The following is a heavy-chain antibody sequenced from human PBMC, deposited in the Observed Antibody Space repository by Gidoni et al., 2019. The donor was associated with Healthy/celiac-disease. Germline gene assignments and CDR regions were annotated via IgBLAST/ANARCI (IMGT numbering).Heavy chain of an antibody. D-gene: IGHD3-16*02. CDR3: ARGADYDYIWGSYPQGG. CDR2: IYSGGST. Sequence: EVQLVESGGGLVQPGGSLRLSCAASGFTVSSNYMSWVRQAPGKGLEWVSVIYSGGSTYYADSVKGRFTISRDNSKSTLYLQMNSLRAEDTAVYYCARGADYDYIWGSYPQGGWGQGTLVTVSS. V-gene: IGHV3-66*01. J-gene: IGHJ1*01. CDR1: GFTVSSNY.